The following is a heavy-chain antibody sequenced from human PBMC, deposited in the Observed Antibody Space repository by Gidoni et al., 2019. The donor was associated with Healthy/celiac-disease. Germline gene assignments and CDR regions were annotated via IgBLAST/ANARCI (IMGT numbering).Heavy chain of an antibody. Sequence: QVQLVESGGGVVQPGRSLSLSCAASGFTLRSYAMHWVRQAPGKGLEWVAVISYDGSNKYYADSVKGRFTISRDNSKNTLYLQMNSLRAEDTAVYYCARDEGIAVAGTSYWGQGTLVTVSS. J-gene: IGHJ4*02. CDR2: ISYDGSNK. CDR1: GFTLRSYA. D-gene: IGHD6-19*01. CDR3: ARDEGIAVAGTSY. V-gene: IGHV3-30-3*01.